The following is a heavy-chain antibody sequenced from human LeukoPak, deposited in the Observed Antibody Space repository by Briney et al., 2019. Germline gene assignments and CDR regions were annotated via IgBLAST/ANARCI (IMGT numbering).Heavy chain of an antibody. Sequence: SETLSLTCTVSAGSITSNFWSWIRQPPGKGLQWIGYLYNSGSTSYNPSLKSRATISGDTSKNQFSLRLNSVTAADTAVYYCARAQPNWNPPDYWGQGTLVTVSS. D-gene: IGHD1-1*01. CDR1: AGSITSNF. CDR2: LYNSGST. CDR3: ARAQPNWNPPDY. V-gene: IGHV4-59*08. J-gene: IGHJ4*02.